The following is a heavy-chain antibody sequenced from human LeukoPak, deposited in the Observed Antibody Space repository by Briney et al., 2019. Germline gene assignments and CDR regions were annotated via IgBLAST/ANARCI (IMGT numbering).Heavy chain of an antibody. CDR3: ARYDFWSGDFDY. CDR2: ISYDGNKK. D-gene: IGHD3-3*01. CDR1: GFTFSNYG. V-gene: IGHV3-30*03. Sequence: GGSLRLSCAASGFTFSNYGIHWVRQAPGRGLEWVAVISYDGNKKYYADSVKGRFTISRDNAKNSLYLQMNSLRAEDTAVYYCARYDFWSGDFDYWGQGTLVTVSS. J-gene: IGHJ4*02.